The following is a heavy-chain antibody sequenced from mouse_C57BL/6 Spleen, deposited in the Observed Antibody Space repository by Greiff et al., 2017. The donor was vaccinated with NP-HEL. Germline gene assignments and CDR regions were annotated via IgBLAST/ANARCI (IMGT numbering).Heavy chain of an antibody. J-gene: IGHJ3*01. D-gene: IGHD1-2*01. V-gene: IGHV1-50*01. CDR2: IDPSDSYT. Sequence: VHLVESGAELVKPGASVKLSCKASGYTFTSYWMQWVKQRPGQGLEWIGEIDPSDSYTNYNQKFKGKATLTVDTSSSTAYMQLSSLTSEDSAVYYCARKGLLRPFAYGGQGTLVTVSA. CDR1: GYTFTSYW. CDR3: ARKGLLRPFAY.